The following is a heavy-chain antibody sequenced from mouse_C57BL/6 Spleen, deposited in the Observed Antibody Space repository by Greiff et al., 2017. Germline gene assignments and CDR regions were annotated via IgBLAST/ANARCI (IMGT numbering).Heavy chain of an antibody. V-gene: IGHV1-74*01. CDR2: IHPSDSDT. J-gene: IGHJ3*01. D-gene: IGHD2-4*01. CDR3: AIGDYDYDEEVFAY. CDR1: GYTFTSYW. Sequence: QVQLQQPGAELVKPGASVKVSCKASGYTFTSYWMHWVKQRPGQGLEWIGRIHPSDSDTNYNQKFKGKATLTVDKSSSTAYMQLSSLTSEDSAVYYCAIGDYDYDEEVFAYWGQGTLVTVSA.